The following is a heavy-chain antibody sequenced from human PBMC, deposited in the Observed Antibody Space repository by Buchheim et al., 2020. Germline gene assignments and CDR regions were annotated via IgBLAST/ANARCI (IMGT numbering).Heavy chain of an antibody. V-gene: IGHV1-3*01. CDR2: INASNGNT. J-gene: IGHJ6*02. Sequence: QVQLVQSGAEVKKPGASVKVSCKASGYTFTSYAMHWVRQAPGQRLEWMGWINASNGNTKYSQKFQGRVTITRDTSASTAYMELSSLRSEDTAVYYCARVWTTVNDYYYYGMDVWGQGTT. D-gene: IGHD4-11*01. CDR1: GYTFTSYA. CDR3: ARVWTTVNDYYYYGMDV.